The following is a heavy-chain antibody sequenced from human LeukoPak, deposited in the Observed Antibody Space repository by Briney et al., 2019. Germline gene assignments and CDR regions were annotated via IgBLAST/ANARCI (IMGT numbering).Heavy chain of an antibody. V-gene: IGHV3-21*01. D-gene: IGHD3-9*01. J-gene: IGHJ6*02. CDR2: ISSSSSYI. Sequence: GGSLRLSCAASGFTFSSYSMNWVRQAPGKGLEWVSSISSSSSYIYYADSVKGRFTISRDNAKNSLYLQMNSLRAEDTAVYYCPRDRYDILTVDGMDVWGQGTTVTVSS. CDR3: PRDRYDILTVDGMDV. CDR1: GFTFSSYS.